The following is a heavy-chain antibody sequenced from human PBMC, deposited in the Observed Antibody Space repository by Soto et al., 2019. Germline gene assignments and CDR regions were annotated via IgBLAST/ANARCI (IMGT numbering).Heavy chain of an antibody. CDR3: ARDPGRLRRYNRFDR. J-gene: IGHJ5*02. V-gene: IGHV3-30-3*01. CDR1: GFTFSSYA. Sequence: GWSLRLSCAASGFTFSSYAMHWVRQAPGKGLEWVAVISYDGSNKYYADSVKGRFTISRDNSKNTLYLQMNSLRAEDTAVYYCARDPGRLRRYNRFDRWGQGRLVNVS. D-gene: IGHD3-16*01. CDR2: ISYDGSNK.